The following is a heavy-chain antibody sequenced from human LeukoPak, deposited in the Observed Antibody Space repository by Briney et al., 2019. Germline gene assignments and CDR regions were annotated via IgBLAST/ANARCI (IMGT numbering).Heavy chain of an antibody. Sequence: SETLSLTCTVSGGSISSYYWSWIRQPAGKGLERIGRIYTSGSTNYNPSLKSRVTMSVDTSKNQFSLKLSSVTAADTAVYYCIRDLYCSSTSCNDYWGQGTLVTVSS. CDR2: IYTSGST. J-gene: IGHJ4*02. CDR1: GGSISSYY. CDR3: IRDLYCSSTSCNDY. D-gene: IGHD2-2*01. V-gene: IGHV4-4*07.